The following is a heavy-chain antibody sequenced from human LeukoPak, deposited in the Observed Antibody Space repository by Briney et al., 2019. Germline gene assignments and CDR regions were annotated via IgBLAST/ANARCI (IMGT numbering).Heavy chain of an antibody. CDR2: FDPEDGET. Sequence: ASVKVSCKVSGYTLTELSMHWVRQAPGKGLGWMGGFDPEDGETIYAQKFQGRVTMTEDTSTDTAYMELSSLRSEDTAVYYCATYYYDSSGYLTPYYWGQGTLVTVSS. CDR1: GYTLTELS. D-gene: IGHD3-22*01. CDR3: ATYYYDSSGYLTPYY. J-gene: IGHJ4*02. V-gene: IGHV1-24*01.